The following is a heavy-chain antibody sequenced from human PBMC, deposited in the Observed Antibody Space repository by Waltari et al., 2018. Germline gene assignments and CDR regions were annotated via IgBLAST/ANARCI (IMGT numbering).Heavy chain of an antibody. J-gene: IGHJ4*02. V-gene: IGHV3-53*01. CDR2: IYSGGST. Sequence: EVQLVESGGGLIQPGGSLRLSCAASGFTVSSNYMSWVRQAPGKGLEWVSVIYSGGSTYYADSVKDRFTISRDNSKNTLYLQMNSLRAEDTAVYYCAREGYDILTGYSPFDYWGQGTLVTVSS. D-gene: IGHD3-9*01. CDR3: AREGYDILTGYSPFDY. CDR1: GFTVSSNY.